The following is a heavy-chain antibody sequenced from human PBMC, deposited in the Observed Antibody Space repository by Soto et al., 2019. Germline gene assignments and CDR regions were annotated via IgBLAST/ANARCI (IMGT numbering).Heavy chain of an antibody. V-gene: IGHV1-18*01. D-gene: IGHD6-19*01. J-gene: IGHJ4*02. CDR1: GYTFTSYG. CDR2: ISAYNGNT. CDR3: ARPRPTRGGSGWSSTFDY. Sequence: QVQLVQSGAEVKKPGASVKVSCKASGYTFTSYGISWVRQAPGQGLEWMGWISAYNGNTNYAQKLQGRVTMTTDTATSTAYMELRSLRSDDTAVYYCARPRPTRGGSGWSSTFDYWGQGTLVTVSS.